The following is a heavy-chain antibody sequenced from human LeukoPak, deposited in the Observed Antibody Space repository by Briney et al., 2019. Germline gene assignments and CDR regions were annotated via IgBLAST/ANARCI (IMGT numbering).Heavy chain of an antibody. CDR1: GGPISNYY. Sequence: PSETLSLTCTVSGGPISNYYWTWIRQSPGQGLEWIGYVYNSGITDYNPSLKSRLTISVDTSKNQFSLKLSSVTAADTAVYYCARGYSTSITNWGQGTLVTVSS. V-gene: IGHV4-59*01. J-gene: IGHJ4*02. CDR3: ARGYSTSITN. D-gene: IGHD2-2*01. CDR2: VYNSGIT.